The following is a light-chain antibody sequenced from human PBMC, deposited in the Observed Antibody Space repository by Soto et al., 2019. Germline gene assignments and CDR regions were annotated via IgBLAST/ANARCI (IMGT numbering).Light chain of an antibody. CDR2: DLS. V-gene: IGLV2-11*01. CDR1: SSDVGGYNY. CDR3: CSYAGSYTRV. Sequence: QSVLTQPRSVSGSPGQSVTISCTGTSSDVGGYNYVSWYQQHPGKAPKLMIYDLSKRPSGVPDRFSGSKSGNTASLTISGLQAEDEADYYCCSYAGSYTRVFGGGTKVTVL. J-gene: IGLJ2*01.